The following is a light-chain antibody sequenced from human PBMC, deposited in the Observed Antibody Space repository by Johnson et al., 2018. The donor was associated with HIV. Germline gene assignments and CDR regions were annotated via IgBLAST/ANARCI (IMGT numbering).Light chain of an antibody. Sequence: QSVLTQPPSVSAAPGQKVTISCSGSSSNIGNNYVSWYQQLPGTAPKLLIYETNKRPSGIPDRFSGSKSGTSATLGITGLQTGEEADYYCGTWDSSLSAGVFGTGTKVTVL. J-gene: IGLJ1*01. V-gene: IGLV1-51*02. CDR1: SSNIGNNY. CDR2: ETN. CDR3: GTWDSSLSAGV.